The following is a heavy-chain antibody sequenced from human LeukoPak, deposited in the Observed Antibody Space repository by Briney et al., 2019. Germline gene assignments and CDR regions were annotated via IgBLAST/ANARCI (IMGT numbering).Heavy chain of an antibody. J-gene: IGHJ4*02. CDR3: ARGGTSGYSSTRHFWGGNYYFDY. CDR2: INQDGSEN. CDR1: EFTFDDYW. Sequence: GGCLRLSCGASEFTFDDYWMSWVRQAPGQGLEWVANINQDGSENYYLDSAKGRFTISRDNARNSLYLQVNSLRAEDTAVYYCARGGTSGYSSTRHFWGGNYYFDYWGQGSLVTVSS. D-gene: IGHD2-2*01. V-gene: IGHV3-7*01.